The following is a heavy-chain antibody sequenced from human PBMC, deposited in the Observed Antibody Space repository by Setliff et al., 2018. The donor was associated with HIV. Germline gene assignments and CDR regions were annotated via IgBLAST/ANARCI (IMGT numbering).Heavy chain of an antibody. CDR3: ARDRPRQRVVDYHYYMDV. Sequence: GASVKVSCKASGYTFTSYGISWVRQAPGQGLEWMGGIIPLFGKTNYAQKFQGRVTITTDGSTRTGYMAPSSLRSEDTAVYYCARDRPRQRVVDYHYYMDVWGKGTTVTVSS. V-gene: IGHV1-69*05. J-gene: IGHJ6*03. D-gene: IGHD2-15*01. CDR1: GYTFTSYG. CDR2: IIPLFGKT.